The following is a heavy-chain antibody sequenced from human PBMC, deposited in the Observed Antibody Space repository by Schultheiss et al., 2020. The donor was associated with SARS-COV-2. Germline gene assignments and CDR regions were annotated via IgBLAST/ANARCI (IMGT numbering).Heavy chain of an antibody. CDR2: ISSSSSYI. CDR3: ARDPYSSGWSRFDP. Sequence: GGSLRLSCAASGFTFSSYSMNWVRQAPGKGLEWVSSISSSSSYIYYADSVKGRFTISRDNAKNSLYLQMNSLRAEDTAVYYCARDPYSSGWSRFDPWGQGTLVTVSS. CDR1: GFTFSSYS. V-gene: IGHV3-21*01. D-gene: IGHD6-19*01. J-gene: IGHJ5*02.